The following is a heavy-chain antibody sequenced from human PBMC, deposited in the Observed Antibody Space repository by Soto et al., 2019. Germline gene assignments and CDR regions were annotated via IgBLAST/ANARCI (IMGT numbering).Heavy chain of an antibody. Sequence: ASVKVSCKASGYTFTSYAMHWVRQAPGQRLEWMGWINAGNGNRKSAQRLQGRVTLTTDTSASTAYMELRSLTSDDTAMYYCARDTESNRYNDWGQGTLVTVSS. CDR2: INAGNGNR. V-gene: IGHV1-3*01. CDR3: ARDTESNRYND. J-gene: IGHJ1*01. CDR1: GYTFTSYA. D-gene: IGHD1-20*01.